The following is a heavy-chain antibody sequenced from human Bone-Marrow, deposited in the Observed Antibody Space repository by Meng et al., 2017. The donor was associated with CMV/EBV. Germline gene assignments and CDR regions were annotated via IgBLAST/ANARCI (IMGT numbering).Heavy chain of an antibody. CDR3: ARDLRYNWNDPQRYFDL. CDR1: GFTVSSNY. CDR2: IYNDGST. D-gene: IGHD1-1*01. Sequence: GESLKISCAASGFTVSSNYMSWVRQAPGKGLEWVSVIYNDGSTYYADSVKGRFTFSRDNSKNTLYLQMNSLRVEDTAVYYCARDLRYNWNDPQRYFDLWGRGTLVTVSS. J-gene: IGHJ2*01. V-gene: IGHV3-53*05.